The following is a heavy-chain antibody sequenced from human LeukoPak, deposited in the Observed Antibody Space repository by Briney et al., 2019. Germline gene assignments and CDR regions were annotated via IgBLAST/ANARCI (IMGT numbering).Heavy chain of an antibody. Sequence: ASVKVSCKASGYTFSDFYLHWVRQAPGQGCEWMGRINPNSGGTNYAQKFQGRVTMTSDTSISTVYMEMSSLRSDDAAVYYCALATTGRYFDFWGQGTLVAVSS. CDR1: GYTFSDFY. CDR2: INPNSGGT. CDR3: ALATTGRYFDF. V-gene: IGHV1-2*06. D-gene: IGHD5-12*01. J-gene: IGHJ4*02.